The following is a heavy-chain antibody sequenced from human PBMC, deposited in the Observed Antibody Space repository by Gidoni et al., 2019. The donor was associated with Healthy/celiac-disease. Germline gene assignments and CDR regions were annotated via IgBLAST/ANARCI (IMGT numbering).Heavy chain of an antibody. CDR2: IIPILGIA. J-gene: IGHJ5*02. V-gene: IGHV1-69*02. CDR1: GGTFSSYT. CDR3: ARVKRVVPAASWFDP. D-gene: IGHD2-2*01. Sequence: QVQLVQSGAEVKKPGSSVKVSCKASGGTFSSYTISWVRQAPGHGIEWMGRIIPILGIANYAQKFQGRVTITADKSTSTAYMELSSLRSEDTAVYYCARVKRVVPAASWFDPWGQGTLVTVSS.